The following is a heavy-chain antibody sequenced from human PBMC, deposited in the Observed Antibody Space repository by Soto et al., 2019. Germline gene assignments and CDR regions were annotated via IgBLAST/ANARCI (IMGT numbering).Heavy chain of an antibody. CDR1: GFTFSSYA. CDR2: ISGSGSST. D-gene: IGHD6-19*01. V-gene: IGHV3-23*01. CDR3: AKDTSGWPRDFDY. Sequence: GGSLRLSCAASGFTFSSYAMSWVRQAPGKGLEWVSGISGSGSSTYYADSVKGRFTTSRDNSKNTLYLQMNSLRAEDTAVYCCAKDTSGWPRDFDYWGQGILVTVSS. J-gene: IGHJ4*02.